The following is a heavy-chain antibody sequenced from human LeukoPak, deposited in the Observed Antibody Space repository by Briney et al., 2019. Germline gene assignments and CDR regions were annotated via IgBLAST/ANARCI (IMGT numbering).Heavy chain of an antibody. V-gene: IGHV3-23*01. CDR1: GFTFNNYA. D-gene: IGHD1-14*01. J-gene: IGHJ4*02. Sequence: GGSLRLSCAGSGFTFNNYAMGWVRQAPGKGLEWVSSISGLDDSTYYADSVKGRFTISRDNSKNTVYLQMNSLRADDSAVYHCAKGPEEDPSTFDFWGQGTRVTVSS. CDR3: AKGPEEDPSTFDF. CDR2: ISGLDDST.